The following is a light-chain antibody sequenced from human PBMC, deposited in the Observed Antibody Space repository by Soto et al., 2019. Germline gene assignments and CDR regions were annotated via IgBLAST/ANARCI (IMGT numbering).Light chain of an antibody. J-gene: IGKJ1*01. V-gene: IGKV3-20*01. CDR1: QSVSSNY. CDR3: QKDETSPRT. CDR2: GAS. Sequence: EIVLTQSPGTLSLSPGERATLSCRASQSVSSNYLAWYQQKRGQAPRLLSYGASSRATGIPTSFSGSGSGTDFTLTISRLEPEDFAVYYCQKDETSPRTFGQGTKVEI.